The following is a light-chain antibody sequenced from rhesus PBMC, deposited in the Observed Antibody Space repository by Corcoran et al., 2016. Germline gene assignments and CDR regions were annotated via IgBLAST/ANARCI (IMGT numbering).Light chain of an antibody. Sequence: DIQLTQSPSSLSASVGDRVTITCRASQGIRSYLAWYQQKPGKAPKLLISDASTLQTGVPSRFSGSGAGTDFIRTISSRQPEDFAVYYFQLRYSYPLTFGGGTKVEIK. CDR3: QLRYSYPLT. CDR2: DAS. CDR1: QGIRSY. V-gene: IGKV1-38*01. J-gene: IGKJ4*01.